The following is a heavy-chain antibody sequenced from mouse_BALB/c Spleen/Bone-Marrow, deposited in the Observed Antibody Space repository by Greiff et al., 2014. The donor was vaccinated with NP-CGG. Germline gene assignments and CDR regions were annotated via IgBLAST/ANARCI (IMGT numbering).Heavy chain of an antibody. CDR2: IDPYYGTT. Sequence: VQLQQSGPELEKPGASVKISCKASGHSFTGYNMNWLKQSHGKSLEWIGNIDPYYGTTTFNQKFKDKATLTVDKSSSTAYMQLKSLTSEDSAVYYCTRSRAYFRDWFAYWGQGTLVTVSA. J-gene: IGHJ3*01. CDR3: TRSRAYFRDWFAY. CDR1: GHSFTGYN. D-gene: IGHD2-14*01. V-gene: IGHV1-39*01.